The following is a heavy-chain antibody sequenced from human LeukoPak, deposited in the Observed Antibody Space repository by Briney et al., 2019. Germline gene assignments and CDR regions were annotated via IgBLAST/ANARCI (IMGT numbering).Heavy chain of an antibody. CDR3: ARAEYCSSTSCYGEYFQH. CDR1: GGSISSYY. V-gene: IGHV4-59*01. CDR2: IYYSGST. D-gene: IGHD2-2*01. Sequence: PSETLSLTCTVSGGSISSYYWSWIRQPPGKGLEWIGYIYYSGSTNYNPSLKSRVTISVDTSKNQFSLKLSSVTAADTAVYYCARAEYCSSTSCYGEYFQHWGQGTLVTVSS. J-gene: IGHJ1*01.